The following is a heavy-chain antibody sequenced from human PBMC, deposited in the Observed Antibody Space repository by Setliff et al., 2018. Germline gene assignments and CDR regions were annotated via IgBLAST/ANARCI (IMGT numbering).Heavy chain of an antibody. CDR2: IRNKVNSYIT. CDR3: AKLRRDGHGLDY. J-gene: IGHJ4*02. D-gene: IGHD1-7*01. CDR1: GFTFSAHY. V-gene: IGHV3-72*01. Sequence: GGSLRLSCTASGFTFSAHYMDWLRQAPGKGLEWVGRIRNKVNSYITQYAASVEGRFTISRDDSKNSLYLQVNSLKTEDTAVYYCAKLRRDGHGLDYWGQGTQVTVSS.